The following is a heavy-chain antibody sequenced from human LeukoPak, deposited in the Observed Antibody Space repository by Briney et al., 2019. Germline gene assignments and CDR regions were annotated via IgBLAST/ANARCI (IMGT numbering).Heavy chain of an antibody. CDR3: ARVWLSSGSYYNTYYYYGMDV. J-gene: IGHJ6*02. V-gene: IGHV1-2*02. CDR2: INPNSGGT. D-gene: IGHD3-10*01. CDR1: GYTFTGYY. Sequence: GASVKVSCKASGYTFTGYYMHWVRQAPGQGLEWMGWINPNSGGTNYAQKFQGRVTMTRDTSISTAYMELSRLRSDDTAVYYCARVWLSSGSYYNTYYYYGMDVWGQGTTVTVSS.